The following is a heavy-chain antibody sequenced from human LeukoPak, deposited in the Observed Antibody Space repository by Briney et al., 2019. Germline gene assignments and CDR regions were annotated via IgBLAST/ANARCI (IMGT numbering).Heavy chain of an antibody. V-gene: IGHV1-24*01. Sequence: ASVKVSCKASGYTFTSYGISWVRQAPGKGLEWVGGFDSEDGETIYAQKFQGRISMTEDTSTETAYMELNSLRSEDTAVYYCATPRVNYYYDSTGYGFDHWGQGTLVTVSS. CDR1: GYTFTSYG. CDR3: ATPRVNYYYDSTGYGFDH. D-gene: IGHD3-22*01. J-gene: IGHJ5*02. CDR2: FDSEDGET.